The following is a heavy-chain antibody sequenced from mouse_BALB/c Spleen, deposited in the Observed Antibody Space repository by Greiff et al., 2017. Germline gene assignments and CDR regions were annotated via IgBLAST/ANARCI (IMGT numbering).Heavy chain of an antibody. CDR3: ARGSYYAMDY. CDR2: ISSGSSTI. Sequence: VHLVESGGGLVQPGGSRKLSCAASGFTFSSFGMHWVRQAPEKGLEWVAYISSGSSTIYYADTVKGRFTISRDNPKNTLFLQMTSLRSEDTAMYYCARGSYYAMDYWGQGTSVTVSS. CDR1: GFTFSSFG. V-gene: IGHV5-17*02. J-gene: IGHJ4*01.